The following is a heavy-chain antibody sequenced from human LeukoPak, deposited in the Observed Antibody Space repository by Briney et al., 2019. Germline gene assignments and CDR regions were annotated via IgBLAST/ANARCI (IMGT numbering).Heavy chain of an antibody. J-gene: IGHJ3*02. CDR2: ISFDGSDA. CDR1: GFTFSGFW. CDR3: ARAGRVSVGAATAAFDI. V-gene: IGHV3-74*01. D-gene: IGHD1-26*01. Sequence: RPGGSLRLSCAASGFTFSGFWMHWVRQAPGKGLVWVSCISFDGSDATYADSVKGRFTISRDNAKNTLHLQMDSLTVEDTAVYYCARAGRVSVGAATAAFDIWGQGTMVTVSS.